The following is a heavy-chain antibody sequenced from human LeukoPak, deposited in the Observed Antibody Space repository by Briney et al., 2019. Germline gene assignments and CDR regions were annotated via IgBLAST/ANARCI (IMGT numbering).Heavy chain of an antibody. CDR2: VNHGGST. V-gene: IGHV4-34*01. Sequence: SSETLSLTCAVHGGSLAGYNWNWIRQPPGKALEWIGDVNHGGSTNYNPSLESRVTVSIDTWNSQFSLELNSVTAADTAVYYCARGRVRVVPGTGYFDSWSQGSLVIVSS. D-gene: IGHD2-2*01. J-gene: IGHJ4*02. CDR1: GGSLAGYN. CDR3: ARGRVRVVPGTGYFDS.